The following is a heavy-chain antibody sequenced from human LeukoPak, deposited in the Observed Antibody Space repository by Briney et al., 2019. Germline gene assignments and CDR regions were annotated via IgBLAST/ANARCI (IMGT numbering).Heavy chain of an antibody. CDR1: GYTFTDYY. CDR2: INPNSGGT. V-gene: IGHV1-2*02. J-gene: IGHJ4*02. Sequence: ASVKVSCKASGYTFTDYYIHWVRQAPGQGLEWLGWINPNSGGTSYAQKFQGRVTITRDTSISTDYMELSSLRSDDTAVYYCARDYGDYWGQGTLVTVSS. D-gene: IGHD4-17*01. CDR3: ARDYGDY.